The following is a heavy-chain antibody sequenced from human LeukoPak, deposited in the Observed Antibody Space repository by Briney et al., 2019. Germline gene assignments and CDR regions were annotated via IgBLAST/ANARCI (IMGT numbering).Heavy chain of an antibody. CDR3: ARGVEYSSSSSGY. D-gene: IGHD6-6*01. J-gene: IGHJ4*02. Sequence: SETLSLTCTVSGGSIRSYYWSWIRQPPGKGLEWIGYIYYSGSTNYNPSLQSRVTISVDTSKNQFSLKLSSVTAADTAVYYCARGVEYSSSSSGYWGQGTLVTVSP. CDR1: GGSIRSYY. CDR2: IYYSGST. V-gene: IGHV4-59*01.